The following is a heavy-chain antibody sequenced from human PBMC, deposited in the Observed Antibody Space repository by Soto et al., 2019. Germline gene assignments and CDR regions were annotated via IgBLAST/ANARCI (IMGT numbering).Heavy chain of an antibody. Sequence: SVKVSCKASGGTFSSYAISWVRQAPGQGLEWMGGIIPIFGTANYAQKFQGRVTITADESTSTAYMELSSLRSEDTAVYYCARDWGRPEGAPFGYWGQGTLVTVSS. CDR1: GGTFSSYA. CDR2: IIPIFGTA. CDR3: ARDWGRPEGAPFGY. D-gene: IGHD1-26*01. V-gene: IGHV1-69*13. J-gene: IGHJ4*02.